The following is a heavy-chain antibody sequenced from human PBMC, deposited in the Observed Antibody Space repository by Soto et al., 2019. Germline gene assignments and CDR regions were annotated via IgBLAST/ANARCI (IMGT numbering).Heavy chain of an antibody. D-gene: IGHD3-16*01. Sequence: EVQLVESGGGLVQPGGSLRLSCVASGFTFSRYWMHWVRQAPGKGLVWVSRINSDGSTTSYADSVRGRYTISRDYAKNTLDLQMNSLRAEDTAVYYCASDDGGHVWGTRYGMDVWGQGTTVTVSS. CDR3: ASDDGGHVWGTRYGMDV. CDR2: INSDGSTT. J-gene: IGHJ6*02. V-gene: IGHV3-74*01. CDR1: GFTFSRYW.